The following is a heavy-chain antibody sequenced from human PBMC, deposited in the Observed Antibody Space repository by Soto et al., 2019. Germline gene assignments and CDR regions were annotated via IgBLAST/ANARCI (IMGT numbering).Heavy chain of an antibody. J-gene: IGHJ4*02. V-gene: IGHV4-34*01. Sequence: TSETLSLTCAVYGGSFSGYYWSWIRQPPGKGLEWIGEINHSGITNYNPSLKSRVTISVDTSKNQFSLKVNSVTAADTAVYYCARGREIVVVTPYYFDYWGQGTLVTVSS. CDR1: GGSFSGYY. D-gene: IGHD3-22*01. CDR3: ARGREIVVVTPYYFDY. CDR2: INHSGIT.